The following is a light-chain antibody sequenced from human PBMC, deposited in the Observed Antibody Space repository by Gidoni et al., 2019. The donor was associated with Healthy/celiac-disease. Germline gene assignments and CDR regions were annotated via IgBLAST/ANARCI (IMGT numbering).Light chain of an antibody. CDR3: QQDYSTQYT. Sequence: MTQPPDSLAVSLGERATLNCKASQSVLYSSNNKNYLAWYQQKPGHPPKLLIYWASTRESGVPDRFSGSGSGTDFTLTISSLQAEDVAVYYCQQDYSTQYTFGQGTKLEIK. CDR1: QSVLYSSNNKNY. V-gene: IGKV4-1*01. J-gene: IGKJ2*01. CDR2: WAS.